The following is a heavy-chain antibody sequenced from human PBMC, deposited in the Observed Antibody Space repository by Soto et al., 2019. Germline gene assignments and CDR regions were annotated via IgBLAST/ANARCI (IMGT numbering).Heavy chain of an antibody. CDR2: ISSSSSTI. D-gene: IGHD3-3*01. J-gene: IGHJ4*02. CDR3: AREYYDFWSGYPYYFDY. Sequence: EVQLVESGGGLVQPGGSLRLSCAASRFTFSSYSMNWVRQAPGKGLEWVSYISSSSSTIYYADSVKGRFTISRDNAKNSLYLQMNSLRAEDSAVYYCAREYYDFWSGYPYYFDYWGQGTLVTVSS. CDR1: RFTFSSYS. V-gene: IGHV3-48*01.